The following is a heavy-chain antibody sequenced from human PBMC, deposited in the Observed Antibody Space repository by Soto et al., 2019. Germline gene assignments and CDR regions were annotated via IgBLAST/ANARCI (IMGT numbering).Heavy chain of an antibody. J-gene: IGHJ3*01. CDR1: GCTFSSFA. CDR2: IIPMVTVT. Sequence: GASVKVSCKASGCTFSSFAIIWVRQAPGHGLEWMGRIIPMVTVTNSAQKFQGRLTLTADKSTGTAFMELTSLRSDDTAVYYCSIGSWSAETFDVWGQGTMVTVSS. D-gene: IGHD2-2*01. CDR3: SIGSWSAETFDV. V-gene: IGHV1-69*04.